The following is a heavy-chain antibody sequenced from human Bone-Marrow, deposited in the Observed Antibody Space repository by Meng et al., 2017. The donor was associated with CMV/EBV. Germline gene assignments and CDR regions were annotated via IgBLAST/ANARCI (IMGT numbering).Heavy chain of an antibody. D-gene: IGHD1-7*01. J-gene: IGHJ4*02. CDR2: IYDSGST. V-gene: IGHV4-31*03. CDR1: GGSISSGDYY. CDR3: AKAPARTRGYYFDN. Sequence: TLRLSCTVSGGSISSGDYYWSWIRQPPGKGLECIGYIYDSGSTYYNPSLKSRVTISVDTSKNQFSLKLSAVTAADTAVYYCAKAPARTRGYYFDNWGQGTLVTVSS.